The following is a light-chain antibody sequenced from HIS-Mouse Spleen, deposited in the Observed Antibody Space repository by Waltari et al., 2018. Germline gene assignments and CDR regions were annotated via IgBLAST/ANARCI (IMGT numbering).Light chain of an antibody. CDR2: EDS. V-gene: IGLV3-10*01. CDR3: YSTDSSGNHRV. CDR1: ALPKKY. J-gene: IGLJ2*01. Sequence: SYELTQPPSGSVSPGQTARITCSGDALPKKYAYWYQQKSGQAPVLVIYEDSKRPSGNPERFSGSSSGTMATLTNSGAQVEDEADYYCYSTDSSGNHRVFGGGTKLTVL.